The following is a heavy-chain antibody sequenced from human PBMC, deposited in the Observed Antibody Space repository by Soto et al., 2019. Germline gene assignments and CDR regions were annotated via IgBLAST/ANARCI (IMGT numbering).Heavy chain of an antibody. CDR3: AKDKVAAAGKANWFDP. D-gene: IGHD6-13*01. Sequence: ESLKISCAASEFSFDDYAMSWVRQAPGKGLEWVSSITYSGVSTYYVDSVKGRFTISRDNSKDTLYLQMNSLRAEDTAVYYCAKDKVAAAGKANWFDPWGQGTLVTVS. V-gene: IGHV3-23*01. CDR2: ITYSGVST. CDR1: EFSFDDYA. J-gene: IGHJ5*02.